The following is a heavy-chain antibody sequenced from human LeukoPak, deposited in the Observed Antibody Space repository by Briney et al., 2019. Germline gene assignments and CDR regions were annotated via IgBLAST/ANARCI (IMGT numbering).Heavy chain of an antibody. J-gene: IGHJ3*02. CDR1: DGSISSGSYY. D-gene: IGHD2-21*01. CDR2: IYYSGST. V-gene: IGHV4-61*01. Sequence: PSETLSLTCTVSDGSISSGSYYWSWIRQPPGKGLAWIGYIYYSGSTNYNPSLKSRVTISVDTSKNQFSLKLSSVTAADTAVYYCARDERHSAGAFDIWGQGTMVTVSS. CDR3: ARDERHSAGAFDI.